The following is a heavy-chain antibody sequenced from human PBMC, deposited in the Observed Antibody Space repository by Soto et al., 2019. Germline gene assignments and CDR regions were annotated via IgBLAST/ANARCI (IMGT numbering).Heavy chain of an antibody. CDR2: INTGNGNT. CDR3: ARGSPADSSTTSTGYYYGMDV. D-gene: IGHD6-19*01. J-gene: IGHJ6*02. V-gene: IGHV1-3*04. CDR1: GYAFTSAA. Sequence: QVQLVQSGAEVKEPGASVKVSCMASGYAFTSAAIHWVRQAPGQRLEWMGWINTGNGNTKYSQKFQGRVTITRDTAASTAYVEVSSLRSEDAGVYYCARGSPADSSTTSTGYYYGMDVWGRGTTVTVSS.